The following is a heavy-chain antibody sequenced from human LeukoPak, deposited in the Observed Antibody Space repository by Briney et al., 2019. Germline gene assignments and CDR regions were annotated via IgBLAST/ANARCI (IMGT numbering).Heavy chain of an antibody. CDR3: ARDMGVGATRYFDY. D-gene: IGHD1-26*01. J-gene: IGHJ4*02. CDR1: GGSISSGGYY. V-gene: IGHV4-31*03. Sequence: SETLSLTCTVSGGSISSGGYYWSWIRQHPGKGLEWIGYIYYSGSTYYNPSRKSRVTISVDTSKNQFSLKLSSVTAADTAVYYCARDMGVGATRYFDYWGQGTLVTVSS. CDR2: IYYSGST.